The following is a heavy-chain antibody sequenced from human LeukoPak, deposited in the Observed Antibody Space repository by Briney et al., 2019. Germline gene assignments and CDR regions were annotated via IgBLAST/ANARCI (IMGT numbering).Heavy chain of an antibody. V-gene: IGHV3-7*01. CDR1: GFTFSSYW. Sequence: GGSPRLSCAASGFTFSSYWMSWVRQAPGKGLEWVANIKQDGSEKYYVDSVKGRFTISRDNAKNSLYLQMSSLRAEDTAVYYCTRLALEGFDYWGQGTLVTVSS. CDR2: IKQDGSEK. J-gene: IGHJ4*02. CDR3: TRLALEGFDY.